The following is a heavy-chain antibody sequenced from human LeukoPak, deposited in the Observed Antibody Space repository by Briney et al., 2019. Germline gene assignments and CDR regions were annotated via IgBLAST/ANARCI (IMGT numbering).Heavy chain of an antibody. J-gene: IGHJ4*02. Sequence: GGSLRRSCAASGVTFDDYGRSWVRQAPGKGLEWVSGINWNGGSTDYANSVKGRFTISRDNAKNSLYLQMNSLRAEDTAVYYCARAPDYENYFEYWGQGTLVTVSS. V-gene: IGHV3-20*04. D-gene: IGHD4-17*01. CDR3: ARAPDYENYFEY. CDR2: INWNGGST. CDR1: GVTFDDYG.